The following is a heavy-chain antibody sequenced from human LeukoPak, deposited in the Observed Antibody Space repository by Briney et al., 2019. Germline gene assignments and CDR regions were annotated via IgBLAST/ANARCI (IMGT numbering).Heavy chain of an antibody. Sequence: ASVKVSCKASVYTFTSYDINWVRQATGQGLEWMGWVNPNSGHTGYAQTFQGRVTMTRNTSISTAYMELSSLRSEDTAVYYCARGAPGSYCSGGSCPYFDYWGQGTLVSVSS. CDR1: VYTFTSYD. CDR3: ARGAPGSYCSGGSCPYFDY. D-gene: IGHD2-15*01. J-gene: IGHJ4*02. CDR2: VNPNSGHT. V-gene: IGHV1-8*01.